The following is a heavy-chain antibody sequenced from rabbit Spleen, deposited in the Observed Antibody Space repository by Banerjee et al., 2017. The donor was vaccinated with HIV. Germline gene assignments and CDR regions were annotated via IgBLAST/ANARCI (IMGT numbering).Heavy chain of an antibody. CDR3: ARGSAAMTMVITGYYFNL. V-gene: IGHV1S40*01. D-gene: IGHD2-1*01. Sequence: QSLEESGGDLVKPGASLTLTCTASGFSFSNNYYMCWVRQAPGKGLEWIACIYAGSFDSTVYASWAKGRFTISRTSSTTVTLQLTSLTAADTATYFCARGSAAMTMVITGYYFNLWGPGTLVTVS. J-gene: IGHJ4*01. CDR1: GFSFSNNYY. CDR2: IYAGSFDST.